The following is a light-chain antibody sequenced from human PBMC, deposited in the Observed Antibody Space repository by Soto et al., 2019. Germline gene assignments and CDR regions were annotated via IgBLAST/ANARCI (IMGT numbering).Light chain of an antibody. V-gene: IGKV1-5*03. CDR1: QSISSW. J-gene: IGKJ1*01. Sequence: DIQMTQSPSTLSAFVGDRVTITCRASQSISSWLAWYQQKPGKAPKLLIYKASSLESGVPSRFSGSRSGTEFTLTISSLQPDDSATYFCQQYDNYSTFGQGTKVDIK. CDR3: QQYDNYST. CDR2: KAS.